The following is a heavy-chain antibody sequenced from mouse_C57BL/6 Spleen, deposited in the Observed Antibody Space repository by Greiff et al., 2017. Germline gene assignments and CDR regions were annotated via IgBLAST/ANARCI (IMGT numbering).Heavy chain of an antibody. Sequence: EVQLQQSVAELVRPGASVKLSCTASGFNIKNTYMHWVKQRPEQGLEWIGRIDPANGNTKYAPKFQGKATITADTSSNTAYLQLSSLTSEDTAIYYGARRGLYEYDGGFCAYWGQGTLVTVSA. J-gene: IGHJ3*01. V-gene: IGHV14-3*01. CDR3: ARRGLYEYDGGFCAY. CDR2: IDPANGNT. D-gene: IGHD2-4*01. CDR1: GFNIKNTY.